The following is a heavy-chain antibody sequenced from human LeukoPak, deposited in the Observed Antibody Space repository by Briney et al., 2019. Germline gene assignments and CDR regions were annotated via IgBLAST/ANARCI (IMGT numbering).Heavy chain of an antibody. J-gene: IGHJ4*02. V-gene: IGHV4-34*01. CDR1: GGSFSGYY. CDR3: ARPSMSGIAVAGFFDY. D-gene: IGHD6-19*01. Sequence: PSETLSLTCAVYGGSFSGYYWSWIRQPPGKGLEWTGEINHSGSTNYNPSLKSRVTISVDTSKNQFSLKLSSVTAADTAVYYCARPSMSGIAVAGFFDYWGQGTLVTVSS. CDR2: INHSGST.